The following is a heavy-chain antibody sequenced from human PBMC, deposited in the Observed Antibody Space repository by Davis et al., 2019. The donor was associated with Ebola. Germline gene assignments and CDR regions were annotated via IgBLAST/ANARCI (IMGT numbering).Heavy chain of an antibody. D-gene: IGHD1-26*01. V-gene: IGHV3-74*01. Sequence: HTGGSLRLSCAASGFTFSSYWMHWVRQAPGKGLVWVSRINSDGSSTNYADSVKGRFTISRDNSKNTLYLQMNSLRAEDTAVYYCAKDLGGGSYRYYYYGMDVWGQGTTVTVSS. CDR3: AKDLGGGSYRYYYYGMDV. CDR1: GFTFSSYW. CDR2: INSDGSST. J-gene: IGHJ6*02.